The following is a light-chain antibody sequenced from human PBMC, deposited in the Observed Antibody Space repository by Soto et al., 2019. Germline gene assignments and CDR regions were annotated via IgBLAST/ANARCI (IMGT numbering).Light chain of an antibody. J-gene: IGKJ1*01. Sequence: IQLTQSPSTLSACVGDRVTITGRASESISNWLAWYQQKPGKAPELLISDASSLESGVPSRFSGSGSGTEFTLTISSLKPDDFATYYCQQCNSYTWTFGQGTKVDIK. V-gene: IGKV1-5*01. CDR3: QQCNSYTWT. CDR2: DAS. CDR1: ESISNW.